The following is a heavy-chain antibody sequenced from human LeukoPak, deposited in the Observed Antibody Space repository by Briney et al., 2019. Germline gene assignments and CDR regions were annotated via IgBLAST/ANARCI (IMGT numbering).Heavy chain of an antibody. Sequence: SETLSLTCTVSGGSISRYYWSWIRQPPGKGLEWIGYIYYSGSTNYNPSLKSRVTISVDTSKNQFSLKLSSVTAADTAVYYCARSDILTWTTLKWNWFDPWGQGTPVTVSS. CDR3: ARSDILTWTTLKWNWFDP. D-gene: IGHD3-9*01. CDR1: GGSISRYY. V-gene: IGHV4-59*01. CDR2: IYYSGST. J-gene: IGHJ5*02.